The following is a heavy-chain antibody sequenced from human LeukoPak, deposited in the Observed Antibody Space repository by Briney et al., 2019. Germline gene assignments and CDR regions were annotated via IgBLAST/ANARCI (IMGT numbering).Heavy chain of an antibody. V-gene: IGHV3-23*01. Sequence: GGSLRLSCAASTFSFSSYAMTWVRQAPGKGLEWVSTITGSGGSTYYADSVRGRFTISRDNSKNTLYLQMNSLRVEDMAVYYCAKRNGYNTMDYWGQGTLVTVSS. CDR1: TFSFSSYA. CDR2: ITGSGGST. J-gene: IGHJ4*02. D-gene: IGHD5-24*01. CDR3: AKRNGYNTMDY.